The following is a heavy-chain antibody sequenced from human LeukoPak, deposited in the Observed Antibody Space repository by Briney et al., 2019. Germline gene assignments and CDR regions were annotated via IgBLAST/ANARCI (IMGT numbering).Heavy chain of an antibody. CDR2: ISSSSSYI. Sequence: PGGSLRLSCAASGFTFSSYCITSVRQARGKGLGCVPSISSSSSYIYYADSVKGRFTISRDNAKNSLYLQMNSLRAEDTAVYYCARAHIAARPDYWGQGTLVTVSS. J-gene: IGHJ4*02. V-gene: IGHV3-21*01. CDR3: ARAHIAARPDY. D-gene: IGHD6-6*01. CDR1: GFTFSSYC.